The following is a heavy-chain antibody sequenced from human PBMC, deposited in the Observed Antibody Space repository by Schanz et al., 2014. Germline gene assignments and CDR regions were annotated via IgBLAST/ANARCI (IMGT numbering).Heavy chain of an antibody. CDR3: ARGGGPEDVVDI. Sequence: QVQLVQSEAEVKKPGSSVKVSCKASGGTFSSYTISWVRQAPGQGLEWMGRIIPILGIANYAQNFQGRVTITADKSTSTAYMELTSLRSDDTAVYYCARGGGPEDVVDIWGQGTIXTVSS. CDR2: IIPILGIA. CDR1: GGTFSSYT. J-gene: IGHJ3*02. D-gene: IGHD2-15*01. V-gene: IGHV1-69*02.